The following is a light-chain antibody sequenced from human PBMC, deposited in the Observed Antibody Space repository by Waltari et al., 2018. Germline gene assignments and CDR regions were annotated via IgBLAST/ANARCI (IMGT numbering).Light chain of an antibody. CDR2: DVS. CDR3: NSYTGSSSWV. V-gene: IGLV2-14*03. CDR1: ASDVAFYTY. J-gene: IGLJ3*02. Sequence: QSALTQPASVSGSPGQSITISCTGTASDVAFYTYVSWYQQQPGKAPKVIIYDVSERPSGVSNRFSGSKSGNTAYLTISGLQAEDEADYYCNSYTGSSSWVFGGGTKLTV.